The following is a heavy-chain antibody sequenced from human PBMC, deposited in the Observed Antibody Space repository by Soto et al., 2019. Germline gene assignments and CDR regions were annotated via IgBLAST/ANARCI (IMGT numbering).Heavy chain of an antibody. CDR1: GFTFSVYS. V-gene: IGHV3-48*02. Sequence: EVPLVESGGDLVQRGGSLRLSCVASGFTFSVYSMNWVRQAPGKGLEWFSYITSDTKTIKYADSVKGRFTISRDNAKNSVYLQMNSLRDEDTAVYYCARSVEGHFVYWGQGTVVTVSS. CDR3: ARSVEGHFVY. D-gene: IGHD6-19*01. J-gene: IGHJ4*02. CDR2: ITSDTKTI.